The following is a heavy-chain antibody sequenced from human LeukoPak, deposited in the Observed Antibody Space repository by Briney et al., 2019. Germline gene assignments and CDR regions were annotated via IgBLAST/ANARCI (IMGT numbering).Heavy chain of an antibody. V-gene: IGHV4-39*07. CDR1: GGSISSSSYY. D-gene: IGHD2-2*01. CDR3: ARDKKGASCYDY. Sequence: PSETLSLTCTVSGGSISSSSYYWGWIRQPPGKGLEWIGSIYYSGSTNYNPSLKSRVTISVDTSKNQFSLKLSSVTAADTAVYYCARDKKGASCYDYWGQGTLVTVSS. CDR2: IYYSGST. J-gene: IGHJ4*02.